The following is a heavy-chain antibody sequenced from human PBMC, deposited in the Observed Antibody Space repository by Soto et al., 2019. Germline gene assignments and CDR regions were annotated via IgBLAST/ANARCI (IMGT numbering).Heavy chain of an antibody. V-gene: IGHV4-34*01. J-gene: IGHJ5*02. CDR1: GGSFSGYY. CDR2: INHSGST. CDR3: ARYGEYYDFWSGYYPGPSWFDP. Sequence: SETLSLTCAVYGGSFSGYYWSWIRQPPGKGLEWIGEINHSGSTNYNPSLKSRVTISVDTSKNQFSLKLSSVTAADTAVYYCARYGEYYDFWSGYYPGPSWFDPWGQGTLVTVSS. D-gene: IGHD3-3*01.